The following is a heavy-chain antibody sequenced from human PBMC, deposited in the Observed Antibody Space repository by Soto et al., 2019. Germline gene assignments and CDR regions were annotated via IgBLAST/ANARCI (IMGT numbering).Heavy chain of an antibody. CDR2: IYYSGST. V-gene: IGHV4-39*01. CDR1: GGSISSSSYY. Sequence: SETLSLTCTVSGGSISSSSYYWGWIRQPPGKGLEWIGSIYYSGSTYYNPSLKSRVTISVDTSKNQFSLKLSSVTAADTAVYYCARRLAAGNWFDPWGQGTLVTVSS. CDR3: ARRLAAGNWFDP. D-gene: IGHD6-13*01. J-gene: IGHJ5*02.